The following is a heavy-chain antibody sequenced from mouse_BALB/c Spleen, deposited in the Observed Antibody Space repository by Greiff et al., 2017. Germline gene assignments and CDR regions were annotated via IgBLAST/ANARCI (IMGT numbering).Heavy chain of an antibody. V-gene: IGHV5-6*02. CDR2: ISSGGSYT. CDR1: GFTFSSYG. Sequence: DVMLVESGGDLVKPGGSLKLSCAASGFTFSSYGMSWVRQTPDKRLEWVATISSGGSYTYYPDSVKGRFTISRDNAKNTLYLQMSSLKSEDTAMYYCARRDDYDGFDYWGQGTTLTVSS. D-gene: IGHD2-4*01. CDR3: ARRDDYDGFDY. J-gene: IGHJ2*01.